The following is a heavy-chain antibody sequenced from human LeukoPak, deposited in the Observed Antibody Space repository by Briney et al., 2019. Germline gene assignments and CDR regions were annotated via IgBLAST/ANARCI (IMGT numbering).Heavy chain of an antibody. J-gene: IGHJ4*02. D-gene: IGHD3-22*01. Sequence: PSETLSLTCTVSGGSISSYYWSWIWQPPGKGLEWIGYIYYSGSTNYNPSLKSRVTISVDTSKNQFSLKLSSVTAADTAVYYCARSLYYYDSSGYYGYWGQGTLVTVSS. CDR3: ARSLYYYDSSGYYGY. V-gene: IGHV4-59*01. CDR1: GGSISSYY. CDR2: IYYSGST.